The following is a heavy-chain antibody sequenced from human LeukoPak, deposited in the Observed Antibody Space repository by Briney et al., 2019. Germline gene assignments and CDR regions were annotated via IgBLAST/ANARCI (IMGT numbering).Heavy chain of an antibody. J-gene: IGHJ4*02. CDR2: IYYSGST. D-gene: IGHD6-25*01. Sequence: SETLSLTCTVSGGSISGWYWSWIRQPPGKGLEWIGSIYYSGSTYYNPSLKSRVTISVDTSKNQFSLKLSSVTAADTAVYYCARDTQRPSFDYWGQGTLVTVSS. CDR1: GGSISGWY. CDR3: ARDTQRPSFDY. V-gene: IGHV4-59*12.